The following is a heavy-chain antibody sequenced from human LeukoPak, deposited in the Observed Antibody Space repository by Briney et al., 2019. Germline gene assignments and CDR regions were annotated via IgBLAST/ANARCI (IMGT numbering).Heavy chain of an antibody. CDR3: VTAPTRTYSVY. J-gene: IGHJ4*02. Sequence: GGSLRLSCVGSGFTFSSYWMTWVRQAPGKGLEWVANINEDGSEKFYVDSVKGRFTISRDNAKNSLFLQMNSLRAEDTAVYYCVTAPTRTYSVYWGQGTLVTVSS. V-gene: IGHV3-7*01. CDR1: GFTFSSYW. D-gene: IGHD2-15*01. CDR2: INEDGSEK.